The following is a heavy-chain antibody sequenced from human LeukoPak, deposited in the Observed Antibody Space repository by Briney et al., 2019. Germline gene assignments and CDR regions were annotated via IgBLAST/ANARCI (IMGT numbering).Heavy chain of an antibody. CDR1: GYTLTELS. V-gene: IGHV1-24*01. CDR3: ATDKRQYNILTAYFKAEYFQY. Sequence: ASVKVSCKVSGYTLTELSIHWVRQAPGKGLEWRGGFDPEDAERIHAQRLQGRVTMTEDPSTDTAYMELSGLRSEDTAVYYCATDKRQYNILTAYFKAEYFQYWGQGTLVTVSA. D-gene: IGHD3-9*01. CDR2: FDPEDAER. J-gene: IGHJ1*01.